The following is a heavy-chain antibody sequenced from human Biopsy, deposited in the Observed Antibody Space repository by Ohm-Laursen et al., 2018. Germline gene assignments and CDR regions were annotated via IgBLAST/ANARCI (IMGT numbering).Heavy chain of an antibody. CDR1: GFTLSQYI. CDR2: VTTAGA. CDR3: ATGYNEGHPPI. V-gene: IGHV3-69-1*01. J-gene: IGHJ4*02. Sequence: SLRLSCAASGFTLSQYIVNWVRQAPKKGLEWVSCVTTAGAYYGDSFRGRFTIFRNDAENSFYLQMDGLRVEDTARYYCATGYNEGHPPIWGQGTLVTVSS. D-gene: IGHD5-24*01.